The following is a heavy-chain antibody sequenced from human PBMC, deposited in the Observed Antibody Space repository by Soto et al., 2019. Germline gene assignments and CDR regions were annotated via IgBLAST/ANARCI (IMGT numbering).Heavy chain of an antibody. V-gene: IGHV4-31*03. Sequence: PSETLSLTCTVSGGSISSGGYYWSWIRQHPGKGLEWIGYIYYSGSTYYNPSLKSRVTISVDTSKNQFSLKLSSVTAADTAVYYCARDRVAYGDNDAFDIWGQGTMVTVSS. CDR2: IYYSGST. CDR1: GGSISSGGYY. J-gene: IGHJ3*02. CDR3: ARDRVAYGDNDAFDI. D-gene: IGHD4-17*01.